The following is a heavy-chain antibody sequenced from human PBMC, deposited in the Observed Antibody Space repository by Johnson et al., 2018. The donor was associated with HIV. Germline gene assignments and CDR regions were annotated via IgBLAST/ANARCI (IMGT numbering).Heavy chain of an antibody. J-gene: IGHJ3*02. CDR1: GFTFSSYD. V-gene: IGHV3-13*01. D-gene: IGHD3-3*01. CDR3: ARARLGYDFWSGHPGGWAFDI. CDR2: IGTAGDT. Sequence: VQLVESGGGLVQPGRSLRLSCAASGFTFSSYDMHWVRQATGKGLEWVSAIGTAGDTYYPGSVKGRFTISRENAKNSLYLQMNSLRAGDTAVYYCARARLGYDFWSGHPGGWAFDIWGQGTMVTVSS.